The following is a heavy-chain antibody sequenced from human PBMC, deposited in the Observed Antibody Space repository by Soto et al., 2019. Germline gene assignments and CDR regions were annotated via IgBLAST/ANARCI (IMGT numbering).Heavy chain of an antibody. V-gene: IGHV3-7*01. D-gene: IGHD5-18*01. CDR3: AALDTAMVKTAGY. CDR2: VKQDGSEE. CDR1: GFTFSDYY. Sequence: GGSLRLSCAASGFTFSDYYMSWVRQAPGKGLEWVANVKQDGSEEYYVDSVRGRFTISRDNAKNSLYLQMNSLRVEDTAVYYCAALDTAMVKTAGYWGQGTLVTVSS. J-gene: IGHJ4*02.